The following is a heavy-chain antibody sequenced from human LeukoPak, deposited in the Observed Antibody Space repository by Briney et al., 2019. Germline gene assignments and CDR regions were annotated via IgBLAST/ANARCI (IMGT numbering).Heavy chain of an antibody. CDR3: AKWSGDYPSYYLDY. D-gene: IGHD4-17*01. J-gene: IGHJ4*02. V-gene: IGHV3-30-3*01. CDR2: ISYDGSNK. CDR1: GFTFSSYA. Sequence: GGSLRLSCAASGFTFSSYAMHWVRQAPGKGLEWVAVISYDGSNKYYADSVKGRFTISRDTSKNTVHLQMNNLRAEDTAVYYCAKWSGDYPSYYLDYWGQGTLVTVSS.